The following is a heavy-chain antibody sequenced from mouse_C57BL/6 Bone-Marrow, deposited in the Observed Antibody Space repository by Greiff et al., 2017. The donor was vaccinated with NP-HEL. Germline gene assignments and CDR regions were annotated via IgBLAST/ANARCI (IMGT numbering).Heavy chain of an antibody. Sequence: EVQLQQSGPVLVKPGASVKMSCKASGYTFTDYYMNWVKQSPGKSLEWIGVINPYNGGTSYNQKFKGKATLTVDKSSSTAYMELNSLTSEDSAVYYGAEGAPHFDYGGQGTTLTVSS. CDR3: AEGAPHFDY. D-gene: IGHD1-3*01. CDR1: GYTFTDYY. J-gene: IGHJ2*01. V-gene: IGHV1-19*01. CDR2: INPYNGGT.